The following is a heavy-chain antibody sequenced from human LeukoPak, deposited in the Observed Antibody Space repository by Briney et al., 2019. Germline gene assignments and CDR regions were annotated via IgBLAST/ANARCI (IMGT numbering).Heavy chain of an antibody. Sequence: ALVTVSCKASGGTFSSYAISWVRQAPGQGLEWMGGIIPIFGTANYAQKFQGRVTITADESTSTAYMELSSLRSEDTAVYYCARDRVLGDTIGYYYGMDVWGKGTTVTVSS. V-gene: IGHV1-69*01. CDR1: GGTFSSYA. D-gene: IGHD3-10*01. CDR2: IIPIFGTA. J-gene: IGHJ6*04. CDR3: ARDRVLGDTIGYYYGMDV.